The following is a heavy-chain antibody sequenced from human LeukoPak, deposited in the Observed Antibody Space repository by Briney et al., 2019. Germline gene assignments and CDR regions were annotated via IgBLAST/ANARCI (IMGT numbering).Heavy chain of an antibody. CDR1: GGSISSYY. CDR3: AREAVVVPAAIGHDAFDI. CDR2: IYYSGST. D-gene: IGHD2-2*02. V-gene: IGHV4-59*01. Sequence: PSETLSLTCTVSGGSISSYYWTWIRQPPGKGLEWIGYIYYSGSTNYNPSLKSRVTMSVDTSKNQFSLKLSSLTAADTAVYYCAREAVVVPAAIGHDAFDIWGQGTMVTVSS. J-gene: IGHJ3*02.